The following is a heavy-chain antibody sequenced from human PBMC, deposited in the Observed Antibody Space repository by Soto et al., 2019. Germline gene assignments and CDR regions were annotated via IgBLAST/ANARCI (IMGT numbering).Heavy chain of an antibody. CDR3: ARHSRIGYSCHPDY. Sequence: QLQLQESGPGLVKPSETLSLTCTVSGGSISSSSYYWGWIRQPPGKGLEWIGSISYSGSTYYNPFLKSRVTNSVDTSKYQYSLKLSSVTAADTALYYGARHSRIGYSCHPDYWGQGTLVTVSS. CDR2: ISYSGST. D-gene: IGHD5-18*01. J-gene: IGHJ4*02. V-gene: IGHV4-39*01. CDR1: GGSISSSSYY.